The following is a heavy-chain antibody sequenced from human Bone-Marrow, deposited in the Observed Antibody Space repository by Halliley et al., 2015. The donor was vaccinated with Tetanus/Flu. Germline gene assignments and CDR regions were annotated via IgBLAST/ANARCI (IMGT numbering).Heavy chain of an antibody. CDR3: AKDRQGTVPDFFDS. V-gene: IGHV3-23*01. D-gene: IGHD6-19*01. Sequence: SLRLSCVASGFTFTNYAMGWVRQAPGRGLEWVSGISGSGGSTYYADSVRGRFTASRDNSKNTLYLQMNSLRDEDTAKYYCAKDRQGTVPDFFDSWGQGALVTVSS. CDR2: ISGSGGST. J-gene: IGHJ4*02. CDR1: GFTFTNYA.